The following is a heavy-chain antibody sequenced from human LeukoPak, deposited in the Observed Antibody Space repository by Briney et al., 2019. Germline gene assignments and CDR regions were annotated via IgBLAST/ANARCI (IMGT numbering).Heavy chain of an antibody. CDR3: ARASYYYENWFDP. Sequence: PGGSLRLSCAASGFTFSSYSMNWVRQAPGKGLEWVSSISSSSSYIYYADSVKGRLTISRDNAKNTLYLQMNSLRAEDTAVYYCARASYYYENWFDPWGQGTLVTVSS. D-gene: IGHD3-22*01. CDR2: ISSSSSYI. CDR1: GFTFSSYS. J-gene: IGHJ5*02. V-gene: IGHV3-21*01.